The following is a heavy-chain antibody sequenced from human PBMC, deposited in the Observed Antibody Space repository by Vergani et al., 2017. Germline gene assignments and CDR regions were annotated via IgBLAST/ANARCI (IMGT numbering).Heavy chain of an antibody. Sequence: QVQLQQWGAGLLKPSETLSLTCAVYGGSFSGYYWSWIRQPPGKGLEWIGSIYHSGSTYYNPSLKSRVTISVDTSKNQFSLKLSSVTAADTAVYYCATHYYGSGXPSPWGQGTLVTVSS. CDR2: IYHSGST. D-gene: IGHD3-10*01. CDR1: GGSFSGYY. CDR3: ATHYYGSGXPSP. V-gene: IGHV4-34*01. J-gene: IGHJ5*02.